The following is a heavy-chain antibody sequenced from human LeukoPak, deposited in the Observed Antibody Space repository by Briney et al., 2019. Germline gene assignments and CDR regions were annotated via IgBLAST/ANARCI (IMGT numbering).Heavy chain of an antibody. V-gene: IGHV4-34*01. J-gene: IGHJ4*02. CDR3: ARAGVCSGYAEF. CDR1: GGSFRGYY. Sequence: SETLSLTCAIYGGSFRGYYWSWIRQPPGKGLEWIGEINHSGNTNYNPSLKSRVTISVDTSKNQFSLKLSSVTAADTAVYYCARAGVCSGYAEFWGQGILVTVSS. CDR2: INHSGNT. D-gene: IGHD3-3*01.